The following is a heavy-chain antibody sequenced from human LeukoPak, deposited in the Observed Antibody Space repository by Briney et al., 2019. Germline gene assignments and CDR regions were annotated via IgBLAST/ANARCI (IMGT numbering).Heavy chain of an antibody. Sequence: GASVKVSCKASGYTFTSYAMNWVRQAPGQGLEWMGWINTNTGNPTYAQGFTGRFVFSLDTSVSTAYLQISSLKAEDTAVYYCARVPVSYEPETPQPYYYDSSGYYYVSAFDIWGQGTMVTVSS. CDR3: ARVPVSYEPETPQPYYYDSSGYYYVSAFDI. V-gene: IGHV7-4-1*02. CDR2: INTNTGNP. D-gene: IGHD3-22*01. J-gene: IGHJ3*02. CDR1: GYTFTSYA.